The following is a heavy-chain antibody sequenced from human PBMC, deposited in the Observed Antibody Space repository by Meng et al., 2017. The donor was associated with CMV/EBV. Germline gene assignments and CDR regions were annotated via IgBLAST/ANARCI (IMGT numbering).Heavy chain of an antibody. Sequence: LHVQESGPGLVKPSETLSLTCTVSGGSISSSSYYWGWIRQPPGKGLEWIGSIYYSGSTYYNPSLKSRVTISVDTSKNQFSLKLSSVTAADTAVYYCARGGIAAAGLHWGQGTLVTVSS. CDR3: ARGGIAAAGLH. J-gene: IGHJ4*02. D-gene: IGHD6-13*01. CDR1: GGSISSSSYY. V-gene: IGHV4-39*07. CDR2: IYYSGST.